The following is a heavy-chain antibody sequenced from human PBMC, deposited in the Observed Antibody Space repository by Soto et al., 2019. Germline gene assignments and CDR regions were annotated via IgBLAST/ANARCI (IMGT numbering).Heavy chain of an antibody. J-gene: IGHJ4*02. V-gene: IGHV3-23*01. CDR1: GFPIRNYA. Sequence: VQLLESGGGLVQPGGSLRLSCAVSGFPIRNYAMSWVRQAAGKGLEWVCGGGGSTHYADSVRGRVTFSRDNSKNTVFLQINSLRAEDAAIYYCARDLGEASAIWGQGTLVTVSS. D-gene: IGHD3-10*01. CDR3: ARDLGEASAI. CDR2: GGGGST.